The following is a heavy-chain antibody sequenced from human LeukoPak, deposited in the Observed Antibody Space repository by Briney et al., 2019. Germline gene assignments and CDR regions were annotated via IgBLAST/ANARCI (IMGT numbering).Heavy chain of an antibody. D-gene: IGHD3-9*01. CDR1: GLTFSSNG. CDR2: IIARDANT. V-gene: IGHV3-23*01. CDR3: AKGHSYFDFVTGYF. Sequence: PGRTLRPSWEAAGLTFSSNGMAWVRQAPEGGREWVSSIIARDANTYYAGSVKGRLTMSRDNSKNTLYLQMNSLMDDDTAVYYCAKGHSYFDFVTGYFWGQGTLVTVSS. J-gene: IGHJ4*02.